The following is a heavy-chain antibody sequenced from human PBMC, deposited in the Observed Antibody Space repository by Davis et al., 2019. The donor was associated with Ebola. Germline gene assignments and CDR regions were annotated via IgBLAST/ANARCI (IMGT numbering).Heavy chain of an antibody. CDR1: GYTFTSYG. D-gene: IGHD7-27*01. CDR2: ISAYNGNT. J-gene: IGHJ6*03. V-gene: IGHV1-18*04. CDR3: AADGEGRDYYYYYMDV. Sequence: ASVKVSCKASGYTFTSYGISWVRQAPGQGLEWMGWISAYNGNTNYAQKLQGRVTMTTDTSTSTAYMELRSLRSDDTAVYYCAADGEGRDYYYYYMDVWGKGTTVTVSS.